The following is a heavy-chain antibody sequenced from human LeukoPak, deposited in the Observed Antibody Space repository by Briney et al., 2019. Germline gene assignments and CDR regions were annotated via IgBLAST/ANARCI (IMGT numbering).Heavy chain of an antibody. Sequence: PSGTLSLTCTVSGGSISSHYWSWIRQPPGKGLEWIGEINHSGSTNYNPSLKSRVTISVDTSKNQFSLKLSSVTAADTAVYYCASVNTASFDYWGQGTLVTVSS. CDR1: GGSISSHY. J-gene: IGHJ4*02. CDR3: ASVNTASFDY. D-gene: IGHD5-18*01. V-gene: IGHV4-34*01. CDR2: INHSGST.